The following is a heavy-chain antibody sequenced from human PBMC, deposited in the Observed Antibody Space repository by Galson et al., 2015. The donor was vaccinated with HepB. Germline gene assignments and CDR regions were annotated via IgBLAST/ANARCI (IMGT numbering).Heavy chain of an antibody. V-gene: IGHV3-23*01. CDR2: ITSSGGNS. CDR1: GFSFTRYA. J-gene: IGHJ6*02. Sequence: SLRLSCAASGFSFTRYAMTWVRQAPGKGLEWVSSITSSGGNSYYTDSVKGRFTVSRDNSKNTLLLQLNSLRAEDTAMYFCAKDGIMVANNPYHFHYWGQGTTVIVS. CDR3: AKDGIMVANNPYHFHY. D-gene: IGHD2-15*01.